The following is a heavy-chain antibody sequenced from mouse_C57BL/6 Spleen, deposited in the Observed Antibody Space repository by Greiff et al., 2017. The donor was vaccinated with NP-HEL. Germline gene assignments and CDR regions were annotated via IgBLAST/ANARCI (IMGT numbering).Heavy chain of an antibody. V-gene: IGHV1-69*01. CDR1: GYTFTSYW. CDR2: IDPSDSYT. Sequence: QVQLQQPGAELVMPGASVKLSCKASGYTFTSYWMHWVKQRPGQGLEWIGEIDPSDSYTNYTQKFKGKSTLTVDKSSSTAYMQLSSLTSEDSAVYYCARGGYYYGSSYALFDYWGQGTTLTVSS. J-gene: IGHJ2*01. D-gene: IGHD1-1*01. CDR3: ARGGYYYGSSYALFDY.